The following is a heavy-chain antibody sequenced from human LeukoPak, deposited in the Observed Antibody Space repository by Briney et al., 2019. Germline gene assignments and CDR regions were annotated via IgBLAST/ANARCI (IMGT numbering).Heavy chain of an antibody. V-gene: IGHV4-31*03. J-gene: IGHJ4*02. CDR3: ARGSWIKLWWGFDY. Sequence: PSQTLSLTCTVSGGSISSGGYYWSWIRQHPGKGLEGIGYIYYSGSTYYNPSLKSRVTISVDTSKNQFSLKLSSVTAADTAVYYCARGSWIKLWWGFDYWGQGTLVTVSS. D-gene: IGHD5-18*01. CDR2: IYYSGST. CDR1: GGSISSGGYY.